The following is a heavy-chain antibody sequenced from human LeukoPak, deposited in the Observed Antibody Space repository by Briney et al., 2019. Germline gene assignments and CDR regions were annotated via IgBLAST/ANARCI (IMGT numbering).Heavy chain of an antibody. CDR1: GFTFSDDN. V-gene: IGHV3-21*01. CDR2: ISSSSSYI. Sequence: GGSLRLFWAAAGFTFSDDNLNWVRQAPGKGLEWVSSISSSSSYIYYADSGKGRFTISRDNAQHSLYLQMNSLRAADTDVYSCARDPSRYSTSGAYYFDYWSQGPLVTVSS. J-gene: IGHJ4*02. D-gene: IGHD4-11*01. CDR3: ARDPSRYSTSGAYYFDY.